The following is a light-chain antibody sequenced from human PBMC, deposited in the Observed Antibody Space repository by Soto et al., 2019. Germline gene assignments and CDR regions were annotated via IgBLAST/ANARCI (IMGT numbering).Light chain of an antibody. J-gene: IGKJ1*01. V-gene: IGKV3-20*01. CDR2: GAS. CDR1: QNVYSNY. Sequence: EIVLTRSPGTLSLSPGERATLSCRASQNVYSNYLAWYQQKPGQAPRLLIYGASTRATGIPDKFSGSGSGTEFTLTVSSLQPDDFATYYCHQYHNFPRTFGQGTKVDI. CDR3: HQYHNFPRT.